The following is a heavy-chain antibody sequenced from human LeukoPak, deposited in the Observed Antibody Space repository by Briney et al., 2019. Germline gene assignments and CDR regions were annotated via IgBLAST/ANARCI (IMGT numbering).Heavy chain of an antibody. CDR2: IYTTGAGST. D-gene: IGHD3-22*01. V-gene: IGHV4-38-2*02. Sequence: PSETLSLTCSVSGFSITSGYFWGWIRPSPGKGLEWIGNIYTTGAGSTYYNPSVKSRVTISVDTSKNHFSLKLSSVTAADTAVYYCARVPYYYDSSTYYSDYYMDVWGKGTTVTVSS. J-gene: IGHJ6*03. CDR1: GFSITSGYF. CDR3: ARVPYYYDSSTYYSDYYMDV.